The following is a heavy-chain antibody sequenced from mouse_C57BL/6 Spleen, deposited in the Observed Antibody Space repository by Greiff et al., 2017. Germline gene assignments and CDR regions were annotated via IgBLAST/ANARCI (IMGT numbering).Heavy chain of an antibody. CDR2: IYPGNSDN. CDR3: TRSPHYYGSSPYWYFDV. CDR1: GYTFTSYW. Sequence: VQLQQSGTVLARPGASVKMSCKTSGYTFTSYWMHWVKQRPGQGLEWIGAIYPGNSDNSYNQKFKGKAKLTAVTSASTAYMELSSLTNEDSAVYYCTRSPHYYGSSPYWYFDVWGTGTTVTVSS. V-gene: IGHV1-5*01. D-gene: IGHD1-1*01. J-gene: IGHJ1*03.